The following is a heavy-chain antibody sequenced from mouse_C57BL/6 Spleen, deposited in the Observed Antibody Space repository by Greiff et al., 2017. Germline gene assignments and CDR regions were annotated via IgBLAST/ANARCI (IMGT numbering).Heavy chain of an antibody. Sequence: QVHVKQPGAELVMPGASVKLSCKASGYTFTSYWMHWVKQRPGQGLEWIGELDPSDSYTNYNQKFKGKSTLTVDKSSSTAYMQLSSLTSEDSAVYYCAKGAYYSIHWYFDVWGTGTTVTVSS. V-gene: IGHV1-69*01. CDR2: LDPSDSYT. CDR3: AKGAYYSIHWYFDV. J-gene: IGHJ1*03. D-gene: IGHD2-5*01. CDR1: GYTFTSYW.